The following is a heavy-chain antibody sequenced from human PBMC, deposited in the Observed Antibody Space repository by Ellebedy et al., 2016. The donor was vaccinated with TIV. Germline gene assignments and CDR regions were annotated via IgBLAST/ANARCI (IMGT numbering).Heavy chain of an antibody. Sequence: SETLSLXCAAYGESSSYYYWSWIRQPPGKGLEWVGEINHSGRNNYNPSLKDRVNISVEKSKNQFSLKLTSVTAADTAVYYCASGSYAPRFDPWGQGNPVTVSP. D-gene: IGHD6-6*01. CDR3: ASGSYAPRFDP. V-gene: IGHV4-34*01. CDR1: GESSSYYY. J-gene: IGHJ5*02. CDR2: INHSGRN.